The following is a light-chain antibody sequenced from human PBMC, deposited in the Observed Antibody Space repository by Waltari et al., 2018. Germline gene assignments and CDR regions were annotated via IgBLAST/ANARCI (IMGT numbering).Light chain of an antibody. V-gene: IGLV3-21*03. CDR3: QLWDYTTDHWV. CDR2: DDR. CDR1: NLGSKS. Sequence: SFVLTQTPSVSVAPGNTARITWGGDNLGSKSVHWYQQKPGQAPGLVVHDDRDRSPGVPERISGSNSDNTATRTISSVDVGDEADYYCQLWDYTTDHWVFGGGTKLTVL. J-gene: IGLJ3*02.